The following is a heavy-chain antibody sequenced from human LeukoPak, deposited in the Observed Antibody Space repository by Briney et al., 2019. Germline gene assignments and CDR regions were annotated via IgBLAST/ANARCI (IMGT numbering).Heavy chain of an antibody. CDR3: TRGRMGAARVPDY. CDR1: GYTFTSYD. CDR2: LNPNSGNT. D-gene: IGHD2-15*01. J-gene: IGHJ4*02. Sequence: ASVKVSCKASGYTFTSYDVHWVRQATGQGLEWMGWLNPNSGNTGYSQKFQGRVTMTRNTSITTAYMELSSLRSEDTAVYYCTRGRMGAARVPDYWGQGTLVTVSS. V-gene: IGHV1-8*01.